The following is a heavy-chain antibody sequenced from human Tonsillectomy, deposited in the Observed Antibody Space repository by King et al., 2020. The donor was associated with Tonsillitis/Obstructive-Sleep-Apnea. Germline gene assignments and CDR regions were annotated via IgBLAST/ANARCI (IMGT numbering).Heavy chain of an antibody. V-gene: IGHV3-23*04. D-gene: IGHD1-14*01. Sequence: VQLVESGGGLVQPGGSLRLSCVVSGFTFSNYAMSWVRQAPGKGLEWVSGISGSGGSTYYADSVKGRFTISRHNSKNTLYLQMNSLRAEDTAVYYCAKFNGSTTSRQHFDYWGQGALVTVSS. CDR2: ISGSGGST. J-gene: IGHJ4*02. CDR3: AKFNGSTTSRQHFDY. CDR1: GFTFSNYA.